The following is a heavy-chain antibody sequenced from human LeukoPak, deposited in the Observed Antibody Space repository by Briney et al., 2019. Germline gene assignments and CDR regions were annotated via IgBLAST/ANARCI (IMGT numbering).Heavy chain of an antibody. CDR1: GGTFSSSA. CDR2: IIPVLNIT. Sequence: SVKASCKTSGGTFSSSAITWVRQAPGQGLEWMGRIIPVLNITRYTQKFQGRVTITADTSTSTVYMELSSLRSEETAVYYCARDQGLTAPPPYGLDVWGKGTTVIVSS. CDR3: ARDQGLTAPPPYGLDV. V-gene: IGHV1-69*04. D-gene: IGHD5-18*01. J-gene: IGHJ6*04.